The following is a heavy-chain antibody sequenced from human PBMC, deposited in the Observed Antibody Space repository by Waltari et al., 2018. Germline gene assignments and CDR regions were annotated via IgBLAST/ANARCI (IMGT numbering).Heavy chain of an antibody. D-gene: IGHD1-26*01. Sequence: QVKLVESGGGVVQTGRSLRLSCQASGFTSSSYGMHGERKAPGKGLEWVAVICYDGSNKYYADAVKGRFTISRDNSKNTLYLQMNSLRAEDTAMYYCGRESGSTIMSFDIWGQGTMVTVSS. J-gene: IGHJ3*02. CDR3: GRESGSTIMSFDI. V-gene: IGHV3-30*03. CDR2: ICYDGSNK. CDR1: GFTSSSYG.